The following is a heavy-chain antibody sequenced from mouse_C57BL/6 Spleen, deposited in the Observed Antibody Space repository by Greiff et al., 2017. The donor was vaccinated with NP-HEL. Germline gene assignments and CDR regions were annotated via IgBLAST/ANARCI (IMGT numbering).Heavy chain of an antibody. Sequence: QVQLQQSGAELVRPGASVTLSCKASGYTFTDYEMHWVKQTPVHGLEWIGAIDPETGGTAYNQTFKGRAILTANKSSSTAYMELRILTSEDSAVYCCTHYYYGSSYWFAYWGQGILVTVSA. D-gene: IGHD1-1*01. CDR3: THYYYGSSYWFAY. V-gene: IGHV1-15*01. CDR2: IDPETGGT. CDR1: GYTFTDYE. J-gene: IGHJ3*01.